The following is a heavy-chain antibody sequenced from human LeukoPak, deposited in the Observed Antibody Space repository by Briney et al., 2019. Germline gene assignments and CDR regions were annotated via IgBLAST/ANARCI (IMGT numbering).Heavy chain of an antibody. CDR1: GYSFATSW. CDR3: ARRIGVALDY. Sequence: GESLKISFKGSGYSFATSWIGWVRQMPGKGLEWRAIIYPGDSDTKYSPSFQGQVTISADKSISTAHLQWSSLRASDTAMYYCARRIGVALDYWGQGTLVTVSS. CDR2: IYPGDSDT. V-gene: IGHV5-51*01. J-gene: IGHJ4*02. D-gene: IGHD2-15*01.